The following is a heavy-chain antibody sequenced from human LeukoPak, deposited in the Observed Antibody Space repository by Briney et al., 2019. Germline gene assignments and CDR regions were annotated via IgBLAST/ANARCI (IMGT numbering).Heavy chain of an antibody. CDR2: IYRDGET. CDR1: GFTVSGSY. CDR3: AREYYDILTGYPRPDY. V-gene: IGHV3-53*01. D-gene: IGHD3-9*01. J-gene: IGHJ4*02. Sequence: PGGSLRLSCVASGFTVSGSYLSWVRQAPGKELEWVSVIYRDGETYYAGSVKGRFTISRDNSKDTVYLQMTNLRVEDTAVYFCAREYYDILTGYPRPDYWGQGALVTVSS.